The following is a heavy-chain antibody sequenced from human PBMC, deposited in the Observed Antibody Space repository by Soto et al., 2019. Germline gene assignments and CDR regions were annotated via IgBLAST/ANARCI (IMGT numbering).Heavy chain of an antibody. CDR3: ARESSAPNYYYYGMDV. Sequence: QVQLVQSGAEVKKPGSSVKVSCRASGGTFSSYAVSWVRQAPGQGLEWMGVIIPLLNTPKYVQKFQGRATITAFASGTTAYMELSSLRSEDTAVYYWARESSAPNYYYYGMDVWCQGPTVTV. J-gene: IGHJ6*02. V-gene: IGHV1-69*01. CDR2: IIPLLNTP. CDR1: GGTFSSYA. D-gene: IGHD6-25*01.